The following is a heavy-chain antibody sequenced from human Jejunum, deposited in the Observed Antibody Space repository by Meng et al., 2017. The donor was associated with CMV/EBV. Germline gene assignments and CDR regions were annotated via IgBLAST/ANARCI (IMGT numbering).Heavy chain of an antibody. CDR1: GFPLNCYG. CDR2: LWYDGSRK. D-gene: IGHD3-22*01. CDR3: ARDNDGSSHYSQFDY. Sequence: SGFPLNCYGVHWVRRFPGRGLGWVAVLWYDGSRKYFADSVQGRFSISRDDSKNTVYLQMNSLRAEDTAVYYCARDNDGSSHYSQFDYWGQGTLVTVSS. V-gene: IGHV3-33*01. J-gene: IGHJ4*02.